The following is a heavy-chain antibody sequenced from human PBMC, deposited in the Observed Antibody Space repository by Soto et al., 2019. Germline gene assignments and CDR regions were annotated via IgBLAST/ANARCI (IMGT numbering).Heavy chain of an antibody. CDR3: ARDRRYCSSTSCYTPYYYYGMDV. CDR1: GFTFSSYA. CDR2: ISYDGSNK. D-gene: IGHD2-2*02. Sequence: QVQLVESGGGVVQPGRSLRLSCAASGFTFSSYAMHWVRQAPGKGLEWVAVISYDGSNKYYADSVKGRFTISRDNSKNTLYLQMNSLRAEDTAVYYCARDRRYCSSTSCYTPYYYYGMDVW. V-gene: IGHV3-30-3*01. J-gene: IGHJ6*01.